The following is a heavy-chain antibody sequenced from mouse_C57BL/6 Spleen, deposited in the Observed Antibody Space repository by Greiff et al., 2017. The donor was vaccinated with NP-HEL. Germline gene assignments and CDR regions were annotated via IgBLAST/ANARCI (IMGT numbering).Heavy chain of an antibody. CDR3: AREGKLGPFDY. CDR1: GYSITSGYY. V-gene: IGHV3-6*01. Sequence: EVQLKESGPGLVKPSQSLSLTCSVTGYSITSGYYWNWIRQFPGNKLEWMGYISYDGSNNYNPSLKNRISITRDTSKNQFFLKLNSVTTEDTATYYCAREGKLGPFDYWGQGTTLTVSS. J-gene: IGHJ2*01. CDR2: ISYDGSN. D-gene: IGHD4-1*01.